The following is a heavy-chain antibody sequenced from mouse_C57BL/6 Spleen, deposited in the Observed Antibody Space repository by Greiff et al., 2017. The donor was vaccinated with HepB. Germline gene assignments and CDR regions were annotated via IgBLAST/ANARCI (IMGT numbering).Heavy chain of an antibody. D-gene: IGHD1-1*01. V-gene: IGHV3-6*01. CDR1: GYSITSGYY. J-gene: IGHJ3*01. CDR3: ASTPHYYGSSYWFAY. CDR2: ISYDGSN. Sequence: EVQLQQSGPGLVKPSQSLSLTCSVTGYSITSGYYWNWIRQFPGNKLEWMGYISYDGSNNYNPSLKNRISITRDTSKNQFFLKLNSVTTEDTATYYCASTPHYYGSSYWFAYWGQGTLVTVSA.